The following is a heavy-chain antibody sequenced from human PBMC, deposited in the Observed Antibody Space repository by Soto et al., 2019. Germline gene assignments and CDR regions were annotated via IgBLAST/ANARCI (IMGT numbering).Heavy chain of an antibody. J-gene: IGHJ4*02. CDR3: ATCSGGRCYWFDY. CDR1: GFTVRNNY. Sequence: PGGPLRLCCTASGFTVRNNYMTWVRQAPGKGLEWVSFIYSGGSTAYADSVKGRFTISRDNPKNTLYLQMNSLRAEDTAVYYCATCSGGRCYWFDYWGQGTLVTVSS. CDR2: IYSGGST. V-gene: IGHV3-53*01. D-gene: IGHD2-15*01.